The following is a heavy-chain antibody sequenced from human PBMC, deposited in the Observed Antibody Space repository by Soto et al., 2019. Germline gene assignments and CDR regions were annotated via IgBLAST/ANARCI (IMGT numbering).Heavy chain of an antibody. V-gene: IGHV3-30*18. CDR1: GFTFSSYG. D-gene: IGHD3-3*01. J-gene: IGHJ3*02. Sequence: QVQLVESGGGVVQPGRSLRLSCAASGFTFSSYGMHWVRQAPGKGLEWVAVISYDGSNKYYADSVKGRFTISRDNSKNKLYLQMNSLRAEDTAVYYCANALRFLGLIGIWGQGTMVTVSS. CDR3: ANALRFLGLIGI. CDR2: ISYDGSNK.